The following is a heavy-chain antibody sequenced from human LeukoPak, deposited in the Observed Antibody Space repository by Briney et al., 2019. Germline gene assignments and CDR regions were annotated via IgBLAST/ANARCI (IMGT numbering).Heavy chain of an antibody. Sequence: GGSLRLSCAASGFTFSSYWMSWVRQAPGKGLEWVANIKQDGSEKYYVDSVKGRFTISRDNAKSSLYLQMNSLRAEDTAVYYCAREHEPIAAAPIDYWGQGTLVTVSS. J-gene: IGHJ4*02. CDR3: AREHEPIAAAPIDY. V-gene: IGHV3-7*01. CDR1: GFTFSSYW. CDR2: IKQDGSEK. D-gene: IGHD6-13*01.